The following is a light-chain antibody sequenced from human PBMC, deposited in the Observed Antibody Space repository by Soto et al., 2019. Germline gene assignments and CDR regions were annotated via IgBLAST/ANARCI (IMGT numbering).Light chain of an antibody. V-gene: IGKV1-39*01. CDR1: QSISSW. J-gene: IGKJ5*01. CDR3: QQGYSTPT. Sequence: GDRVTITCRASQSISSWLAWYQQKPGKAPKVLIYSVSTLGTGVPSRFSGSGSGTDFTLTISSLQPEDFATYFCQQGYSTPTFGQGTRLEIK. CDR2: SVS.